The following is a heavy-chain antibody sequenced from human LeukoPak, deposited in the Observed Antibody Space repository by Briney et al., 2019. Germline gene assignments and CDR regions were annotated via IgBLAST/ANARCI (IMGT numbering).Heavy chain of an antibody. CDR3: ARLKDDVTKFDY. D-gene: IGHD2-8*01. CDR2: IKYDGSQT. J-gene: IGHJ4*02. Sequence: GGSLRLSCAGSGFTFSSYSMSWVRQAPGKGLAWVASIKYDGSQTHYVDSVKGRFTISRDDAKNSLFLQMSSLRVEDTAVYYCARLKDDVTKFDYWGQGTLVTVSS. CDR1: GFTFSSYS. V-gene: IGHV3-7*01.